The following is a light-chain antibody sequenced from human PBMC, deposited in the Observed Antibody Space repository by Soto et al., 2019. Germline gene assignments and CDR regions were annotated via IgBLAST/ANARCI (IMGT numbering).Light chain of an antibody. CDR2: AAS. CDR3: QQTHSTPHT. CDR1: QSIRRY. Sequence: DIQMTQSPSSLSASIGDRVTITCRASQSIRRYLNWYQQKPGKAPKLLVYAASSLHSGVPSRFSGSGSGTEFTLTISSLQPEDFATYFCQQTHSTPHTLGRRTKLEIK. V-gene: IGKV1-39*01. J-gene: IGKJ2*01.